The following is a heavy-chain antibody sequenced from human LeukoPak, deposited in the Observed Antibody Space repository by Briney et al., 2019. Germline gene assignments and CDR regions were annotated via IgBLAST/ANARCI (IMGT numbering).Heavy chain of an antibody. V-gene: IGHV1-69*05. CDR1: GGTFISSA. Sequence: ASVKVSCKASGGTFISSAISWVRQAPGQGNEWMGGIIPILATANYAQKFQGRVTITTDESTSTAYMELSSLRSYDTAMYYCARGVYYDGSGYYLHYFDYWGQGTLVTVSS. J-gene: IGHJ4*02. CDR3: ARGVYYDGSGYYLHYFDY. CDR2: IIPILATA. D-gene: IGHD3-22*01.